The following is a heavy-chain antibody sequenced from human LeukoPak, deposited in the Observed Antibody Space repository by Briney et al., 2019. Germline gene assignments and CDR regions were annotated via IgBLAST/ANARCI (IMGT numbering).Heavy chain of an antibody. CDR1: GYTFTGYY. CDR3: ARDAGRGYSYGTNDY. Sequence: ASVKVSCKASGYTFTGYYMHWVRQAPGQGLEWMGWINPKSGGTNYAQKFQGRVTVTRDTPISTAYMELSRLRSDDTAVYYCARDAGRGYSYGTNDYWGQGTPVTVSS. D-gene: IGHD5-18*01. V-gene: IGHV1-2*02. CDR2: INPKSGGT. J-gene: IGHJ4*02.